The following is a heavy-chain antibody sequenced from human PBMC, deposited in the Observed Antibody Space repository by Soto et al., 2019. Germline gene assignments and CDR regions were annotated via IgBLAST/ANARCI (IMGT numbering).Heavy chain of an antibody. CDR1: GFTFSSYG. CDR2: ISYDGSNK. Sequence: PGGSLRLSCAASGFTFSSYGMHWVRQAPGKGLEWVAVISYDGSNKYYADSVKGRFTISRDNSKNTLYLQMNSLRAEDTAVYYCAKDLIVYSSSWLDYWGQGTLVTVSS. J-gene: IGHJ4*02. D-gene: IGHD6-13*01. V-gene: IGHV3-30*18. CDR3: AKDLIVYSSSWLDY.